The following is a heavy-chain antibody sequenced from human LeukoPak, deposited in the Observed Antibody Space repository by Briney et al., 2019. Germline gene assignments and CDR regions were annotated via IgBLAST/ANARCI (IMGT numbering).Heavy chain of an antibody. CDR2: IYYSGST. D-gene: IGHD1-26*01. J-gene: IGHJ5*02. Sequence: SETLSLTCTVSGGSISSYYWSWIRQPPGKGLEWIGYIYYSGSTNYNPSLKSRVTISVDTSKNQFSLKLSSVTAADTAVYYCARHGGATSWFDPWGQGTLVTVSS. CDR1: GGSISSYY. V-gene: IGHV4-59*08. CDR3: ARHGGATSWFDP.